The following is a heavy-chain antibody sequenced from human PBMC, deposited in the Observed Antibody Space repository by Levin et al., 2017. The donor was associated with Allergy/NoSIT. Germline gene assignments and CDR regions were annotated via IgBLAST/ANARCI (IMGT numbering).Heavy chain of an antibody. CDR1: GFTFSSYA. J-gene: IGHJ4*02. D-gene: IGHD2-2*01. CDR3: ARARSYCSSTSCYFDY. V-gene: IGHV3-30-3*01. Sequence: PGGSLRLSCAASGFTFSSYAMHWVRQAPGKGLEWVAVISYDGSNKYYADSVKGRFTISRDNSKNTLYLQMNSLRAEDTAVYYCARARSYCSSTSCYFDYWGQGTLVTVSS. CDR2: ISYDGSNK.